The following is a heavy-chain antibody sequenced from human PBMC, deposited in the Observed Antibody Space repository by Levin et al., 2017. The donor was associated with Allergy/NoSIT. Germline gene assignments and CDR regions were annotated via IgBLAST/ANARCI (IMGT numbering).Heavy chain of an antibody. V-gene: IGHV4-59*01. CDR1: GGSISSYY. CDR3: ASLTDSGGNVWFDP. J-gene: IGHJ5*02. Sequence: PSETLSLTCTVSGGSISSYYWSWIRQPPGKGLEWIGYIYYSGSTNYNPSLKSRVTISVDTSKNQFSLKLSSVTAADTAVYYCASLTDSGGNVWFDPWGQGTLVTVSS. D-gene: IGHD4-23*01. CDR2: IYYSGST.